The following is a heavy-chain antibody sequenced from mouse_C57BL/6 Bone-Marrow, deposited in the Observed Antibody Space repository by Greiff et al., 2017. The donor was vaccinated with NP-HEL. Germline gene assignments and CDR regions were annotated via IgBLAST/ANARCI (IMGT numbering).Heavy chain of an antibody. CDR2: IDPANGNT. D-gene: IGHD1-1*01. V-gene: IGHV14-3*01. Sequence: VQLQQSVAELVRPGASVKLSCTASGFNIKNTYMHWVKQRPEQGLEWIGRIDPANGNTKYAPKFQGKATITADTSSNTAYLQLSRLTSEDAAIYYCAGGYGSLYYFDYWGQGTTLTVSS. J-gene: IGHJ2*01. CDR3: AGGYGSLYYFDY. CDR1: GFNIKNTY.